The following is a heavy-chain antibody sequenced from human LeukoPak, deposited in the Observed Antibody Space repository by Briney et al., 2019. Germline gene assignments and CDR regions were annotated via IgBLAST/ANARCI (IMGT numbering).Heavy chain of an antibody. CDR2: INHSGST. D-gene: IGHD3-22*01. J-gene: IGHJ4*02. CDR1: GFTFSSYG. CDR3: ARGRTMIVVARGYFDY. V-gene: IGHV4-34*01. Sequence: SGGSLRLSCAASGFTFSSYGMSWVRQAPGKGLEWIGEINHSGSTNYSPSLKSRVTISVDTSKNQFSLKLSSVTAADTAVYYCARGRTMIVVARGYFDYWGQGTLVTVSS.